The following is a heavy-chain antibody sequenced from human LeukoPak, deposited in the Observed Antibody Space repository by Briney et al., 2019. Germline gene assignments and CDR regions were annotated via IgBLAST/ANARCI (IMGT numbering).Heavy chain of an antibody. Sequence: GGSLRLSCAASGFTFNSYAMSWVRQAPWERLQWVSGISDSGGNTYYADSVRGRFTISRDNSKNTLYLQMNSLRTEDTAVYYCARHRSSWLIDYWGQGTLVTVSS. CDR2: ISDSGGNT. CDR3: ARHRSSWLIDY. J-gene: IGHJ4*02. CDR1: GFTFNSYA. D-gene: IGHD6-6*01. V-gene: IGHV3-23*01.